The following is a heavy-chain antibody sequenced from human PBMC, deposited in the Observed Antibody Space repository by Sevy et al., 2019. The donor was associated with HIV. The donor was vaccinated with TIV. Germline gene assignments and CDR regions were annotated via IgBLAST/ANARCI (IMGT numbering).Heavy chain of an antibody. D-gene: IGHD3-10*01. J-gene: IGHJ6*01. CDR1: GFXFSDHG. CDR2: ISXDGSVK. Sequence: GGSLRLSCEASGFXFSDHGMXWVRQAPGKGLEWVALISXDGSVKYYADSVKGRFTISRDNSKNTLYLQTTGLRVEDTAVYYCAREYSGGDXGMDVXGQXTTVTVSS. CDR3: AREYSGGDXGMDV. V-gene: IGHV3-30*03.